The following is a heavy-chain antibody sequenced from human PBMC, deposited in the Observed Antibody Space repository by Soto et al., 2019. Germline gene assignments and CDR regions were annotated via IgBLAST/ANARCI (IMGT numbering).Heavy chain of an antibody. D-gene: IGHD6-6*01. V-gene: IGHV3-30*04. CDR2: ITRDGYNK. CDR3: TKSSGGSSSVGRDY. CDR1: GFIFKNYA. J-gene: IGHJ4*02. Sequence: QVQLVESGGGVVQPGRSLRLSCAGSGFIFKNYALNWVRQAPGKGLEWVASITRDGYNKYYADSVKGRFNISRDNSRDTLSLQMTALTIEDSSVYYCTKSSGGSSSVGRDYWGQGTRVTVSS.